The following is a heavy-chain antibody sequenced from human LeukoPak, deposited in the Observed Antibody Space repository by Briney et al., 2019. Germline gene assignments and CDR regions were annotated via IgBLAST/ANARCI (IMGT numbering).Heavy chain of an antibody. CDR1: GFTFSSYA. V-gene: IGHV3-30*04. J-gene: IGHJ6*02. CDR3: ASDAGVGATSPAPYYYYGMDV. CDR2: ISYDGSNK. Sequence: GGSLRLSCAASGFTFSSYAMHWVRQAPGKGLEWVAVISYDGSNKYYADSVKGRFTISRDNSKNKLYMQMNSQRAEDTAVYYCASDAGVGATSPAPYYYYGMDVWGQGTTVTVSS. D-gene: IGHD1-26*01.